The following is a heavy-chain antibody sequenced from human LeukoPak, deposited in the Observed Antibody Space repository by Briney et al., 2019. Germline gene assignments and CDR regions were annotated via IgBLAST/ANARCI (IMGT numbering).Heavy chain of an antibody. CDR1: GYTFTSYG. CDR2: ISAYNGNT. Sequence: ASVEVSCKASGYTFTSYGISWVRQAPGQGLEWMGWISAYNGNTNYAQKLQGRVTMTTDTSTSTAYMELRSLRSDDTAVYYCARDGPLSIAAAGTSDFDYWGQGTLVTVSS. CDR3: ARDGPLSIAAAGTSDFDY. J-gene: IGHJ4*02. D-gene: IGHD6-13*01. V-gene: IGHV1-18*01.